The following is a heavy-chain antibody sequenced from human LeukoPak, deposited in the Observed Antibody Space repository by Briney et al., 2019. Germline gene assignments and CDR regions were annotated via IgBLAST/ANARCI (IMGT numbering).Heavy chain of an antibody. Sequence: SETLSLTCTVSGGSISIGDYYWSWIRQPPGKGLEWIGYTYYSGSTYYNPSLKSRVTISVDTSKNQFSRQLRSVTAADTAVYYCAREDPQTTVPEEMDVWGQGTTVTVSS. J-gene: IGHJ6*02. D-gene: IGHD4-17*01. CDR1: GGSISIGDYY. CDR3: AREDPQTTVPEEMDV. V-gene: IGHV4-30-4*02. CDR2: TYYSGST.